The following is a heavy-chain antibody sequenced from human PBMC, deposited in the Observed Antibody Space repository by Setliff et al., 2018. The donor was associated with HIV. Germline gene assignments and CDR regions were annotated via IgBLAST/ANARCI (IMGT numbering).Heavy chain of an antibody. CDR1: GGSISSGDYY. CDR2: IFSSGST. J-gene: IGHJ5*02. D-gene: IGHD3-3*01. CDR3: ARRRSGPQGWLLSNWFDP. Sequence: KPSETLSLTCTVSGGSISSGDYYWGWIRQPPGKGLQWIGHIFSSGSTYYNPSLKSRVAISVDTSKNQFSLQLNSVTAADTAVYYCARRRSGPQGWLLSNWFDPWGQGTLVTVSS. V-gene: IGHV4-39*01.